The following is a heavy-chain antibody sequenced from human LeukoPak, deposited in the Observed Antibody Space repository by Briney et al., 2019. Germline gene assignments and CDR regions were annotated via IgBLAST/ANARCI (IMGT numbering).Heavy chain of an antibody. CDR3: ARDRVVGATSPFGYFDY. CDR1: GGTFSSYA. CDR2: IIPIFGTA. D-gene: IGHD1-26*01. Sequence: ASVKVSCKASGGTFSSYAISWVRQAPGQGLEWMGGIIPIFGTANYAQKFQGRVTITADKSTSTAYMELSSLRSEDTAVYYCARDRVVGATSPFGYFDYWGQGTLVTVSS. V-gene: IGHV1-69*06. J-gene: IGHJ4*02.